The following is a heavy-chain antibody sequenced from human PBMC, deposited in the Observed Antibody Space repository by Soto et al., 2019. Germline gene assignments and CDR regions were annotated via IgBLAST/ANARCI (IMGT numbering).Heavy chain of an antibody. D-gene: IGHD3-3*02. J-gene: IGHJ3*01. CDR1: GFTFSDYV. V-gene: IGHV3-30*14. CDR2: MTYDGATE. CDR3: ARVRLSIAVNDALDV. Sequence: QVRLVESGGGGVQPGTSLRLSCAASGFTFSDYVIHWVRRAAGKGLEWVASMTYDGATEYYADSVKGRFTMSRDNSKRALSLQMNSLRPDDTAVYYCARVRLSIAVNDALDVWGQGTTVTVSS.